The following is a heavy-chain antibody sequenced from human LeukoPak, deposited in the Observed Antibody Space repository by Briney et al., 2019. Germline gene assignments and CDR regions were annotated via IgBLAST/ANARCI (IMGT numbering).Heavy chain of an antibody. J-gene: IGHJ4*02. V-gene: IGHV3-23*01. Sequence: GGSLRLSCAASGFSISNSAMSWVRQAPGKGLEWVSLIVASSGSTFYADSVKGRFTVSRDSSKNTLYLQMNSLRAEDMAVYYCAKGAYDYIEMGYFDYWGQGTLVTVSS. CDR1: GFSISNSA. D-gene: IGHD5-12*01. CDR2: IVASSGST. CDR3: AKGAYDYIEMGYFDY.